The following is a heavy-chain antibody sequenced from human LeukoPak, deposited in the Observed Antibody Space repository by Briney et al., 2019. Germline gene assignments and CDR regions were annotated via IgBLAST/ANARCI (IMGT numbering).Heavy chain of an antibody. J-gene: IGHJ4*02. CDR2: TYYTGSS. D-gene: IGHD3-3*01. V-gene: IGHV4-39*07. CDR1: GGSISSYY. Sequence: KSSETLSLTCTVSGGSISSYYWSWIRQPPGKGLEWIGTTYYTGSSFYNPSLKSRVTISVDTSKNQFSLKLSSVTAADTAMYYCASQRITDFGVVIPRGFDSWGQGTLVPVSS. CDR3: ASQRITDFGVVIPRGFDS.